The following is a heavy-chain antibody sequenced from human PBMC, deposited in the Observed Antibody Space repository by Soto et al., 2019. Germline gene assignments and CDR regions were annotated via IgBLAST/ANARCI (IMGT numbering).Heavy chain of an antibody. D-gene: IGHD3-9*01. Sequence: RKSWRVAGDNLRNYCICWVRQIPGKGLEGVGIIYPGDSDTRYSPSFQGQVTISADKSISTAYLQWSSLKASDTAMYYCARSGGNYDILTGYPVETYYFDYWGQGTLVTVSS. J-gene: IGHJ4*02. CDR1: GDNLRNYC. CDR3: ARSGGNYDILTGYPVETYYFDY. V-gene: IGHV5-51*01. CDR2: IYPGDSDT.